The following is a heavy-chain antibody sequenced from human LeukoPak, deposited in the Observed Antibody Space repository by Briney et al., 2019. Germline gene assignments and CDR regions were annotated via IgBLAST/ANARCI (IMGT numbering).Heavy chain of an antibody. CDR1: QFKFDTYG. J-gene: IGHJ4*02. CDR3: ARSTDGSAHFDY. CDR2: INSDGLST. V-gene: IGHV3-64*01. Sequence: GGSLRLSCSASQFKFDTYGMHWVRQTPGKGLEYVSGINSDGLSTYYANSVKGRFTISRDNAKNTLYLQMGSLKTEDMAVYYCARSTDGSAHFDYWGQETLVTVFS. D-gene: IGHD1-1*01.